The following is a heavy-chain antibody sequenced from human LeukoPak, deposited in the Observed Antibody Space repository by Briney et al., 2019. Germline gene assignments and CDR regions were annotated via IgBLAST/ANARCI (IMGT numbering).Heavy chain of an antibody. Sequence: GGSLRLSCAASGFTFSSYGMHWVRQAPGKGLEWVAFIRYDGSNKYYADSVKGRFTISRDNSKNTLYLQMNSLRADDTAVYYCARAVTGYCSGGSCYPLLDYWGQGTLVTVSS. V-gene: IGHV3-30*02. CDR2: IRYDGSNK. CDR3: ARAVTGYCSGGSCYPLLDY. CDR1: GFTFSSYG. J-gene: IGHJ4*02. D-gene: IGHD2-15*01.